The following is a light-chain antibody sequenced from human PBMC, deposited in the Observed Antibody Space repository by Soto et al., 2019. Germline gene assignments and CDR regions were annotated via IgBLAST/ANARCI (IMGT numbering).Light chain of an antibody. Sequence: QSVLTQPPSAFGTPGQRVTISCSGSSSNLGSNTVNWYQQLPGAAPKLLIYFSNQRPSGVPDRFSGSKSGTSASLAISGLQSEDEADYYCAAWDDSLNGTVFGGGTKLTVL. CDR1: SSNLGSNT. J-gene: IGLJ2*01. CDR2: FSN. V-gene: IGLV1-44*01. CDR3: AAWDDSLNGTV.